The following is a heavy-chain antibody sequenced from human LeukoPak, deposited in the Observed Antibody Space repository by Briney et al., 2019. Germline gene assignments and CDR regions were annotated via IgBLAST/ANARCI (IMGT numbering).Heavy chain of an antibody. D-gene: IGHD6-19*01. Sequence: SETLSLTCTVSGGSITGYYWGRIRQPPGKGLEWIGYIYHSGSTKYNPSLKSRVTMSVDTSKNHFSLKLSSVTAADTAVYYCARDAVAGRVYYFDYWGQGILVTVSS. CDR1: GGSITGYY. CDR3: ARDAVAGRVYYFDY. CDR2: IYHSGST. J-gene: IGHJ4*02. V-gene: IGHV4-59*01.